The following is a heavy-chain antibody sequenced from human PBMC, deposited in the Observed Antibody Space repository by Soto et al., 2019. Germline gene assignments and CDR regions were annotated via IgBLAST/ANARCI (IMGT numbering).Heavy chain of an antibody. Sequence: DSVKVSCKASGYTFTSYGISWVRQAPGQGLEWMGWISAYNGNTNYAQKLQGRVTMTTDTSTSTAYMELRSLRSDDTAVYYCARSRTGYYNVDAFDIWGQGTMVTVSS. CDR3: ARSRTGYYNVDAFDI. J-gene: IGHJ3*02. CDR2: ISAYNGNT. CDR1: GYTFTSYG. V-gene: IGHV1-18*01. D-gene: IGHD3-9*01.